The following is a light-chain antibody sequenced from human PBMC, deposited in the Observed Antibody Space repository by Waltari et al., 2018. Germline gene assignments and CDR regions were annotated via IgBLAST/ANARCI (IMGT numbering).Light chain of an antibody. CDR1: SSDAGSHNL. V-gene: IGLV2-23*02. J-gene: IGLJ2*01. CDR3: CSYAGSSTVI. Sequence: QSALTQPASVSGSPGQSITISCTGTSSDAGSHNLVSWYQQHPAKAPKLVIDEVTKRPSGVSNRFSGSKSGNTASLTISGLQAEDGADYYCCSYAGSSTVIFGGGTKLTVL. CDR2: EVT.